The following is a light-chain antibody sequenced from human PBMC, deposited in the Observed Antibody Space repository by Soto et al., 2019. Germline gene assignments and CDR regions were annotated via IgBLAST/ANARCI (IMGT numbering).Light chain of an antibody. CDR2: DAS. CDR3: QQYGNSPIT. V-gene: IGKV3-20*01. J-gene: IGKJ5*01. CDR1: QSISSK. Sequence: AQSPDTLSVSPGERATLSCRASQSISSKLAWYQQKPGQAPRLLIYDASSRATGIPDRFSGGGSGTDFTLTISRLEPEDFAVYYCQQYGNSPITFGQGTRLEIK.